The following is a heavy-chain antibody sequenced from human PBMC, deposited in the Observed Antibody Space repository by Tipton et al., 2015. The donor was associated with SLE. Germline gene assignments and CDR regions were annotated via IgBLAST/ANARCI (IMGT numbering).Heavy chain of an antibody. J-gene: IGHJ4*02. D-gene: IGHD4-17*01. Sequence: TLSLTCNVSGGSISSTSYYWAWLRQPPGKGLEWIGSMYYSGTTYYNPSLKSRVTISVDTSKNQFSLRLSSVTAADTAVYFCARSTTTMNLPRFDFWGLGTLVTVSS. V-gene: IGHV4-39*07. CDR2: MYYSGTT. CDR1: GGSISSTSYY. CDR3: ARSTTTMNLPRFDF.